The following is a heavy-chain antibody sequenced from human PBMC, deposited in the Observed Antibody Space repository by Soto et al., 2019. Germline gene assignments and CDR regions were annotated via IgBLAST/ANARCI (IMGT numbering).Heavy chain of an antibody. V-gene: IGHV1-69*06. CDR3: AFPRGGGFSLPFDY. Sequence: SVKVSCKASGGTLTNFINYPINWVRQAPGQGLEWMGGIVPNIGTVNYAQKFQGRVTITADKSTGTAYMELSSLSAEDTAVYYCAFPRGGGFSLPFDYWGQGTLVTVSS. D-gene: IGHD1-26*01. CDR2: IVPNIGTV. J-gene: IGHJ4*02. CDR1: GGTLTNFINYP.